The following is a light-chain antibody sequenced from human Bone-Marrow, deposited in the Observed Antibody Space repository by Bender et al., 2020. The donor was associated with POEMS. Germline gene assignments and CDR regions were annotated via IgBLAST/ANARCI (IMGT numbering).Light chain of an antibody. CDR3: AVWDDSLNGWV. Sequence: QSVLTQPPSASGTPGQRVTIPCSGGSPNIGAHAVNWYQHLPGTAPTLLIYSMHRRPSDVPTRFSGPRSGTSASLAISGLQSEDESDYYCAVWDDSLNGWVFGGGTKLTVL. V-gene: IGLV1-44*01. J-gene: IGLJ3*02. CDR1: SPNIGAHA. CDR2: SMH.